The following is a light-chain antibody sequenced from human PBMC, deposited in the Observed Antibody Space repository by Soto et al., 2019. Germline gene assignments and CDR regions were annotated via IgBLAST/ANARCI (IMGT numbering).Light chain of an antibody. Sequence: QSVLTQPPSVSGAPGQRVTISCTGSSSNIGAGYDVHWYQQLPGTAPKLLIYGNSNRPSGVPDRFSGSKSGTSASLAITGLQAEGEADYYCQSHDSSLSVLWVFGGGTKLTVL. J-gene: IGLJ3*02. CDR3: QSHDSSLSVLWV. CDR2: GNS. CDR1: SSNIGAGYD. V-gene: IGLV1-40*01.